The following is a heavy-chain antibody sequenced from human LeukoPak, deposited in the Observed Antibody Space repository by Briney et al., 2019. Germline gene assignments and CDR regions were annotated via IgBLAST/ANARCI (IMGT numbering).Heavy chain of an antibody. J-gene: IGHJ6*03. D-gene: IGHD5-12*01. Sequence: SETLSLTCTVSGDSISSYYWSWIRQPAGKGLEWIGRIYISGSIDYNPSLKSRVTMSVDPSKNQLSLELSSVTAADTAVYYCARVVYSGYDFRGAMDVRGKGTTVTVSS. CDR3: ARVVYSGYDFRGAMDV. V-gene: IGHV4-4*07. CDR2: IYISGSI. CDR1: GDSISSYY.